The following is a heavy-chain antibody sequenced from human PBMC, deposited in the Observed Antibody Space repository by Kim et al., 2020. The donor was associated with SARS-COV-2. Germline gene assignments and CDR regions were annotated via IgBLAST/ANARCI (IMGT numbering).Heavy chain of an antibody. Sequence: SETLSLTCTVSGGSISSSSYYWGWIRQPPGKGLEWIGSIYYSGSTYYNPSLKSRVTISVDTSKNQFSLKLSSVTAADTAVYYCASRRAIRGGAINWFDPWGQGTLVTVSS. J-gene: IGHJ5*02. CDR2: IYYSGST. D-gene: IGHD3-10*01. CDR3: ASRRAIRGGAINWFDP. V-gene: IGHV4-39*01. CDR1: GGSISSSSYY.